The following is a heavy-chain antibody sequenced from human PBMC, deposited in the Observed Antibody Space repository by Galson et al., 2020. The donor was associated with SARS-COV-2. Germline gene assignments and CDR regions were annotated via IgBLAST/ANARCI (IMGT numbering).Heavy chain of an antibody. Sequence: SETLSLTCAVSGDSFSGHYWTWIRQSPGKGLEWIGEVTQSGTTNYNSSLKSRLTLLIDTSKNQFSMDLNSVTAADSAIYYCARGSRGFCSVTSCDKYSFSVWGQGTAVTVSS. D-gene: IGHD2-2*03. CDR3: ARGSRGFCSVTSCDKYSFSV. CDR1: GDSFSGHY. J-gene: IGHJ3*01. V-gene: IGHV4-34*01. CDR2: VTQSGTT.